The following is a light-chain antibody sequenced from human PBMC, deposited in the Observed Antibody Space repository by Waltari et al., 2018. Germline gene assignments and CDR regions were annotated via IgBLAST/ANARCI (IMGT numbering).Light chain of an antibody. CDR3: LLYMGSGIWV. V-gene: IGLV8-61*01. Sequence: QTVVTQEPSLSVSPGGTVTLTCALSSGSLSDLSSADWYQQTPGQPPRTLVYKGNRRSSGVPDRFSGSILGNKAALTITGAQADDESDYYCLLYMGSGIWVFGGGTKLTVL. CDR2: KGN. CDR1: SGSLSDLSS. J-gene: IGLJ3*02.